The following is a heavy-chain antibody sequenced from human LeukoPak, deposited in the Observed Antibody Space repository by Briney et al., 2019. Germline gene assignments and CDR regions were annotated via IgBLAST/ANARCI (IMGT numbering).Heavy chain of an antibody. CDR1: GGSIFTYY. CDR3: ARIFDRDV. CDR2: IHTGGST. J-gene: IGHJ3*01. V-gene: IGHV4-4*07. Sequence: SETLSLTCSISGGSIFTYYWSWVRQPAGKGLEWIGRIHTGGSTNYNPSLTSRVTISLDTSKNQFSLKLASVTAADTAVYYCARIFDRDVWGQGTLVTVSS. D-gene: IGHD3-22*01.